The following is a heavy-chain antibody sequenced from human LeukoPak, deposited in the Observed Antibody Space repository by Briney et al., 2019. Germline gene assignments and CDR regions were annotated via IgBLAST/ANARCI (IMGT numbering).Heavy chain of an antibody. V-gene: IGHV3-21*01. CDR3: ARPDYGPFVY. CDR1: GFTFSRDS. D-gene: IGHD4-17*01. CDR2: ISAGGDNT. J-gene: IGHJ4*02. Sequence: GGSLRLSCAASGFTFSRDSMTWVRQGPGKGLEWVSLISAGGDNTYYADSVKGRFTISRDNAKNSLYLQMNSLRAEDTAVYYCARPDYGPFVYWGQGTLVTVSS.